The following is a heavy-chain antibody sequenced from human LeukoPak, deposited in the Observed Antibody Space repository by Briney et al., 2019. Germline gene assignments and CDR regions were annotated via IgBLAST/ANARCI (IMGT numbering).Heavy chain of an antibody. CDR1: GFTFSSYA. CDR3: AKDRRYDILTGYRSPSSDY. D-gene: IGHD3-9*01. CDR2: ISGGGGST. J-gene: IGHJ4*02. Sequence: PGGSLRLSCAASGFTFSSYAMSWVRQAPGEGLEWVSGISGGGGSTYYADSVKGRFTISRDNSKNTLYLQMNSLRAEDTAVYYCAKDRRYDILTGYRSPSSDYWGQGTLVTVSS. V-gene: IGHV3-23*01.